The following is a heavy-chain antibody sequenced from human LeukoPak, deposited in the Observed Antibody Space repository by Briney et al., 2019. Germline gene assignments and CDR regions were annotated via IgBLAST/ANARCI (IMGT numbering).Heavy chain of an antibody. J-gene: IGHJ4*02. CDR1: GFTFSSYG. Sequence: GGSLRLSCAASGFTFSSYGMHWVRQAPGKGLEWVAVISYDGSNKYYADSVKGRFTISRDNSKNTLYLQMNSLRAEDTAVYYCAKDLPSESMANYFDYWGQGTLVTVSS. CDR2: ISYDGSNK. V-gene: IGHV3-30*18. D-gene: IGHD5-24*01. CDR3: AKDLPSESMANYFDY.